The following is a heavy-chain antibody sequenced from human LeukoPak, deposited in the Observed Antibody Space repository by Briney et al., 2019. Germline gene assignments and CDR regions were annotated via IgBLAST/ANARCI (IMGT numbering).Heavy chain of an antibody. CDR1: GASISSYY. CDR3: ARDRGYCSGGSCYSHYYYGMDV. Sequence: SETLSLTCTVSGASISSYYWSWIRQPPGKGLEWIGYIYYSGSTNYNPSLKSRVTISVDTSKNQFSLKLSSVTAADTAVYYCARDRGYCSGGSCYSHYYYGMDVWGQGTTVTVSS. V-gene: IGHV4-59*01. J-gene: IGHJ6*02. CDR2: IYYSGST. D-gene: IGHD2-15*01.